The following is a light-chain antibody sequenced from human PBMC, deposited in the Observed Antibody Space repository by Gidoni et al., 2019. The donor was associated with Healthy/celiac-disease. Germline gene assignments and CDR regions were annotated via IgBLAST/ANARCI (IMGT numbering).Light chain of an antibody. J-gene: IGKJ4*01. CDR3: QQSYSTPLT. Sequence: DIQMTQSLSSLSASVGDRVTITCRASQSISSYLNWYQQKPGKAPKLLIYAASSLQSGVPSRFSDSGSGTDFTLTISSLQPEDFATYYCQQSYSTPLTFGGGTKVEIK. CDR1: QSISSY. V-gene: IGKV1-39*01. CDR2: AAS.